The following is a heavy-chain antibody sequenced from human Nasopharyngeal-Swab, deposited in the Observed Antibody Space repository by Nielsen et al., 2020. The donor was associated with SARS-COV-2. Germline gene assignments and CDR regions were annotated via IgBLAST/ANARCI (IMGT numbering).Heavy chain of an antibody. CDR2: IYYSGST. Sequence: WIRQPPGKGLEWIGYIYYSGSTNYNPSLKSRVTISVDTSKNQFSLKVSSVTAADTAVYYCARDGYASVIDYWGQGTLVTVSS. CDR3: ARDGYASVIDY. V-gene: IGHV4-59*01. D-gene: IGHD3-16*01. J-gene: IGHJ4*02.